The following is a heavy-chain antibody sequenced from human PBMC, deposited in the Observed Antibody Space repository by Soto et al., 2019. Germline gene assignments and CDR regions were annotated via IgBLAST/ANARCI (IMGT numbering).Heavy chain of an antibody. J-gene: IGHJ4*02. D-gene: IGHD1-26*01. CDR1: GFTFSDYY. CDR2: ISSSSSYT. Sequence: QVQLVESGGGLVKPGGSLRLSCAASGFTFSDYYMSWIRQAPGKGLEWVSYISSSSSYTNYADSVKGRFTISRDNAKNSLYLRMNSLRAEDTAVYYCARGDTRYSIVGATPFDYWGQGTLVTVSS. CDR3: ARGDTRYSIVGATPFDY. V-gene: IGHV3-11*06.